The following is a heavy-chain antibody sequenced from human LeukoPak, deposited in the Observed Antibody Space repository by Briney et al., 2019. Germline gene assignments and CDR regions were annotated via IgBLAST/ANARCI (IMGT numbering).Heavy chain of an antibody. D-gene: IGHD5-18*01. CDR3: AKSYSYGYDY. CDR1: GFTFSTYG. J-gene: IGHJ4*02. CDR2: IWYDGSNK. V-gene: IGHV3-30*02. Sequence: GGSLRLSCVASGFTFSTYGMHGVRQAPGKGLEWVAFIWYDGSNKYYADSVKGRFTVSRDNAKNTLSLQMNSLRPEDTAMYYCAKSYSYGYDYWGQGALVTVSS.